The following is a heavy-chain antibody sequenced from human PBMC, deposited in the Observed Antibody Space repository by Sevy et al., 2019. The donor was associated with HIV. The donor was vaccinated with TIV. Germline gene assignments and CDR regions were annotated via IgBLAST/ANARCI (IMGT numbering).Heavy chain of an antibody. CDR2: IKQDGSEK. CDR1: GFTFRSYW. J-gene: IGHJ6*02. D-gene: IGHD3-22*01. Sequence: GGSLRLSCAGSGFTFRSYWMSWVRQAPGKGLEWVANIKQDGSEKYYVDSVKGRFTISRDNAKSSLYLQMNSLRAEDTAVYYCARGHKGYSIYYFYGMDVWGQGTTVTVSS. CDR3: ARGHKGYSIYYFYGMDV. V-gene: IGHV3-7*03.